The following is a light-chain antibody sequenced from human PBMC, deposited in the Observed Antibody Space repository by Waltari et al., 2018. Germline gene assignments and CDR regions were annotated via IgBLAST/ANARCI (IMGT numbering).Light chain of an antibody. Sequence: QLVLTQSPSASASLGASVKLTCTLISGHSSYTIAWHQQQPEKGPRYLMKVNSDGSHSKGDGIPDRFSGASSGAERYLTISSLQSEDEADYYCQTWGTGIHVVFGGGTKLTVL. CDR3: QTWGTGIHVV. CDR1: SGHSSYT. V-gene: IGLV4-69*01. CDR2: VNSDGSH. J-gene: IGLJ2*01.